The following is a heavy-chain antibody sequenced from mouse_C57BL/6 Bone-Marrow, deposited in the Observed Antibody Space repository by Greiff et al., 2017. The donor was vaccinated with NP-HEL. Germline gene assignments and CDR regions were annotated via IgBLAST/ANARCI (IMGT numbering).Heavy chain of an antibody. D-gene: IGHD2-5*01. CDR3: ARWGPYSNY. V-gene: IGHV1-81*01. CDR2: IYPRSGNT. J-gene: IGHJ2*01. CDR1: GYTFTSYG. Sequence: VKLQESGAELARPGASVKLSCKASGYTFTSYGISWVKQRTGQGLEWIGEIYPRSGNTYYNEKFKGKATLTADKSSSTAYMELRSLTSEDSAVYFCARWGPYSNYWGQGTTLTVSS.